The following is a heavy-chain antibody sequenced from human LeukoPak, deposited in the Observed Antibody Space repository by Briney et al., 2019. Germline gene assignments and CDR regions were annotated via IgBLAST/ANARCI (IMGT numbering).Heavy chain of an antibody. CDR1: GFTVSSNY. D-gene: IGHD3/OR15-3a*01. CDR3: AKAHRGFDDFWTGYDY. Sequence: GGSLRLSCAASGFTVSSNYMSWVRQAPGKGLEWVSVIYSGGSTYYADSVKGRFTISRDNSKNTLYLQMNSLRVEDTAVYFCAKAHRGFDDFWTGYDYWGQGTLVTVSS. J-gene: IGHJ4*02. V-gene: IGHV3-53*01. CDR2: IYSGGST.